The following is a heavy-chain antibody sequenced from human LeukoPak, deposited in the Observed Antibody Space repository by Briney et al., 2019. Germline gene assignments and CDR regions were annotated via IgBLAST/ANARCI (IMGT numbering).Heavy chain of an antibody. V-gene: IGHV4-34*01. CDR1: GGSFSGYY. CDR2: INHSGST. Sequence: PSETLSLTCAVYGGSFSGYYWSWIRQPPGKGLEWIGEINHSGSTNYNPSLKSRVTISVDTSKNQFSLKLSSVTAADTAVYYCARGPPYCSGGSCYLNWFDPWGQGPLVTVSS. D-gene: IGHD2-15*01. J-gene: IGHJ5*02. CDR3: ARGPPYCSGGSCYLNWFDP.